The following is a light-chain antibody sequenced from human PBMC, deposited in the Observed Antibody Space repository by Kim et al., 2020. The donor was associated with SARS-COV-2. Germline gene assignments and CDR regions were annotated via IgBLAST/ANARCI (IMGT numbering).Light chain of an antibody. J-gene: IGLJ1*01. CDR2: DNN. CDR3: GTWDDSLIVGYV. Sequence: QTVTISCSGSSHNIEKNYVAWYQQLHGTAAHHLINDNNKRPSGMPARFSGSKTGTSATLGITGLQTGDEADYYCGTWDDSLIVGYVFGTGTKVTVL. CDR1: SHNIEKNY. V-gene: IGLV1-51*01.